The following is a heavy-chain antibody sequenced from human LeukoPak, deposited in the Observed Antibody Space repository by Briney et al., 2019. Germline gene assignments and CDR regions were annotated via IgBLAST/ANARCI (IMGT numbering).Heavy chain of an antibody. CDR1: GGSFSGYY. Sequence: SETLSLTCAVYGGSFSGYYWSWIRQPPGKGLEWIGEINHSGSTNYNPSLKSRVIISVDTSKKQFSLKLSSVTAADTAVYYCARVKAGVLRYFDWLLRDYYFDYWGQGTLVTVSS. V-gene: IGHV4-34*01. D-gene: IGHD3-9*01. J-gene: IGHJ4*02. CDR3: ARVKAGVLRYFDWLLRDYYFDY. CDR2: INHSGST.